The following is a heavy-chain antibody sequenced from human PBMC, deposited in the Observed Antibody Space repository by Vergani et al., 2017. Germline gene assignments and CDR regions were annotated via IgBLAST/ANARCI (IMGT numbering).Heavy chain of an antibody. J-gene: IGHJ4*02. CDR2: IYYSGST. V-gene: IGHV4-39*07. D-gene: IGHD3-22*01. Sequence: QVQLQESGPGLVKPSETLSLTCTVSGGSISSSSYYWGWIRQPPGKGLEWIGSIYYSGSTYYNPSLKSRVTISVDTSKNQFSLKLSSVTAADTAVYYCAGDSSGYFIYYFDYWGQGTLVTVSS. CDR1: GGSISSSSYY. CDR3: AGDSSGYFIYYFDY.